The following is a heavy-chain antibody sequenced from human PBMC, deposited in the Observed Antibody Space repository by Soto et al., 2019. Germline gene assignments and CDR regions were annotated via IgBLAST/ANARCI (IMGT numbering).Heavy chain of an antibody. CDR3: AKVGIAVADKGWFDP. V-gene: IGHV3-23*01. CDR2: IGGSGGRT. D-gene: IGHD6-19*01. Sequence: EVQLLESGGGLVQPGGSLRLSCAASEFTFRSYAMSWVRQAPGKGLEWVSTIGGSGGRTYYADSVKGRFTISRDNSKKTLYLQMNSLRAEDTAVYYCAKVGIAVADKGWFDPWGQGARVTVSS. J-gene: IGHJ5*02. CDR1: EFTFRSYA.